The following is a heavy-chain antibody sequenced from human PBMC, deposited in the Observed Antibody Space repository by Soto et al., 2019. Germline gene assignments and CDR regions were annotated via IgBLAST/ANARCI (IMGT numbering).Heavy chain of an antibody. CDR3: VMVDNYVTPTPQDV. Sequence: QVQLVQSGDEVKKPGASVKVSCKASGYIFVNYGIAWVRQAPGQGLEWLGCISPYTGNTHSATKVKGRHTMTTDTSTSTAYMDLGSLTSDDTAVYYCVMVDNYVTPTPQDVWGQGTTVTVSS. V-gene: IGHV1-18*01. D-gene: IGHD3-16*01. CDR1: GYIFVNYG. CDR2: ISPYTGNT. J-gene: IGHJ6*02.